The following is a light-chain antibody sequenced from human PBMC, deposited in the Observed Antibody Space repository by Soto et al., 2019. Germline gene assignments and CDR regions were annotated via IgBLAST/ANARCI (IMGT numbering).Light chain of an antibody. Sequence: QSALTQPRSVSGSPGQSVTLSCTGTSSDVGGYNYVSWYQQHPGKAPKLMIYDVSLRPSGVPDRFSGSKSGNTASLTISGLQAEDEADYYCCSYAGRYTYVFGTGTKLTVL. J-gene: IGLJ1*01. CDR1: SSDVGGYNY. CDR2: DVS. V-gene: IGLV2-11*01. CDR3: CSYAGRYTYV.